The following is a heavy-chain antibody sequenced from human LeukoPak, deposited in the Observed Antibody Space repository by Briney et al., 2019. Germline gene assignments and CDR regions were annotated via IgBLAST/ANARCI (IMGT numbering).Heavy chain of an antibody. J-gene: IGHJ4*02. Sequence: KPSETLSLTCTVSGGAISSGNYWGWIRQPPGKGLEWIGSIYYSGSTYYNPSLKSRVFISVDTSKNQFSLKLSSVTAADTAVYYCAREGMTEVGRSFDYWGQGTLVTVSS. V-gene: IGHV4-39*07. CDR1: GGAISSGNY. D-gene: IGHD3-22*01. CDR3: AREGMTEVGRSFDY. CDR2: IYYSGST.